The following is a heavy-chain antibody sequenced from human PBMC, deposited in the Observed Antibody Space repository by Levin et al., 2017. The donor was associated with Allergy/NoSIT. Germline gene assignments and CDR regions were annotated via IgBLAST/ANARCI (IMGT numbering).Heavy chain of an antibody. Sequence: GGSLRLSCAASGFTLSSYGMHWVRQAPGKGLEWVAVISYDGSNKYYADSVKGRLTISRDSSKNTLYLEMNSLRPEDTAVYYCAKGPYSSSSGNSWFDPWGQGTLVTVSS. J-gene: IGHJ5*02. D-gene: IGHD6-13*01. CDR1: GFTLSSYG. CDR3: AKGPYSSSSGNSWFDP. V-gene: IGHV3-30*18. CDR2: ISYDGSNK.